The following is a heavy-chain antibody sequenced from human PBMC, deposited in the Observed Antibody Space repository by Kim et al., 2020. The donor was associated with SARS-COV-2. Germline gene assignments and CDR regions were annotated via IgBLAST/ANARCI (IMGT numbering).Heavy chain of an antibody. CDR1: GFTFSDYY. Sequence: GGSLRLSCTASGFTFSDYYMSWIRQAPEKGLEWVAYISTRSSYTSYADSVKGRFTISRDNAKNSLYLQMNSLRAEDTAVYYCARYSAVADSPGFDYWGQGTLVTVSS. D-gene: IGHD6-19*01. J-gene: IGHJ4*02. V-gene: IGHV3-11*03. CDR2: ISTRSSYT. CDR3: ARYSAVADSPGFDY.